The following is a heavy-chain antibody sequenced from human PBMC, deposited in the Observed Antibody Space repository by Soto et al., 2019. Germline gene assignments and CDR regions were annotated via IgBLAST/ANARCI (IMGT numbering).Heavy chain of an antibody. D-gene: IGHD3-10*01. V-gene: IGHV3-30*18. Sequence: QVQLVESGGGVVQPGRSLRLSCAASGFTFSSYGMHWVRQAPGKGLEWVAVISYDGSNKYYADSVKGRVTISSDNSKNPLYVQMNSLRAEDTAVYYCAKDPMDGPYDYSGMEVWGQGSTVTVSS. CDR1: GFTFSSYG. CDR2: ISYDGSNK. CDR3: AKDPMDGPYDYSGMEV. J-gene: IGHJ6*02.